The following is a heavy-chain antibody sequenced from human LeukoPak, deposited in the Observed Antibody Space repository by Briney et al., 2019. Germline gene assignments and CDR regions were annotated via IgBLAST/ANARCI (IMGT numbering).Heavy chain of an antibody. Sequence: SVKVSCKASGGTFSSYAISWVRQAPGQGLKWMGGIIPIFGTANYAQKFQGRVTITTDESTSTAYMELSSLRSEDTAVYYCARNGRSRNWNYGEFQHWGQGTLVTVSS. J-gene: IGHJ1*01. CDR2: IIPIFGTA. D-gene: IGHD1-7*01. CDR1: GGTFSSYA. CDR3: ARNGRSRNWNYGEFQH. V-gene: IGHV1-69*05.